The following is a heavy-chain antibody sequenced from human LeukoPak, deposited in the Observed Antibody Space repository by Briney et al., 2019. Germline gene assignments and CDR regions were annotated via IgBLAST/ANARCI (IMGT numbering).Heavy chain of an antibody. Sequence: SETLSLTCVVYGGSFSGYYWSWIRQPPGKGLEWIGEINHSGSTYYNPSLKSRVTMLVDTSKNQISLRLSSLSAADTAVYYCARGQFYHDSTGYGEWGQGALVTVSS. V-gene: IGHV4-34*01. D-gene: IGHD3-22*01. CDR3: ARGQFYHDSTGYGE. J-gene: IGHJ4*02. CDR1: GGSFSGYY. CDR2: INHSGST.